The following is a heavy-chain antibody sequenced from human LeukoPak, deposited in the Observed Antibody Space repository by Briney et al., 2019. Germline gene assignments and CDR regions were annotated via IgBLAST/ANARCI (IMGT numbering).Heavy chain of an antibody. CDR2: IYTSGST. D-gene: IGHD2-2*01. J-gene: IGHJ4*02. CDR1: GGSISSGSYY. V-gene: IGHV4-61*02. Sequence: SETLSLTCTVSGGSISSGSYYWSWIRQPAGKGLEWIGRIYTSGSTNYNPSLKSRVTISVDTSKNQFSLKLSSVTAADTAVYYCARGPSSTSGYCSSTSCYEGVDYWGQGTLVTVSS. CDR3: ARGPSSTSGYCSSTSCYEGVDY.